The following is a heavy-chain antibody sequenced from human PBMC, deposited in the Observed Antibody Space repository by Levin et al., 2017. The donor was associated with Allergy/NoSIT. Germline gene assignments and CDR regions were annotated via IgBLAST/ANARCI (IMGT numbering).Heavy chain of an antibody. J-gene: IGHJ4*02. V-gene: IGHV3-23*01. CDR2: ISGSGGST. CDR1: GFTFSSYA. Sequence: GGSLRLSCATSGFTFSSYAMSWVRQAPGKGLEWVSGISGSGGSTYYADSVKGRFTISRDNSKNTLYLQMNSLRAEDTAVYYCAKDTPALSAGPYFDYWVQGTLVTVSS. CDR3: AKDTPALSAGPYFDY. D-gene: IGHD2-2*01.